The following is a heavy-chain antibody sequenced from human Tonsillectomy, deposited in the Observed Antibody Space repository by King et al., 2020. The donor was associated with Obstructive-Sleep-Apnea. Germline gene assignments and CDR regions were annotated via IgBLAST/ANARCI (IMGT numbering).Heavy chain of an antibody. CDR1: GFTFGDYA. CDR3: TRDLSVIASAGTFGYFDY. CDR2: IRNKAYGGTT. D-gene: IGHD6-13*01. V-gene: IGHV3-49*03. Sequence: VQLVESGGGLVQPGRSLRLSCTASGFTFGDYAMSWFRQAPGKGLEWVGFIRNKAYGGTTEYAASLKGRFTISRDDSKSIAYLQMNSLKTEDTAVYYCTRDLSVIASAGTFGYFDYWGQGTLVTVSS. J-gene: IGHJ4*02.